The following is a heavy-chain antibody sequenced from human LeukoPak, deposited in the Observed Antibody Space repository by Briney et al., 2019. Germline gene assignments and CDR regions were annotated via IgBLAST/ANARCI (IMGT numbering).Heavy chain of an antibody. CDR3: ARGTDFWFDP. Sequence: PSETLSLTCTVSGGSISSDYWSWIRQPPGKGLEWIGYIYYSGSTNYNPSLKSRVTISVDTSKNQFSLKLSSVTAADTAVYYCARGTDFWFDPWGQGTLVTVSS. CDR2: IYYSGST. V-gene: IGHV4-59*01. J-gene: IGHJ5*02. D-gene: IGHD3-3*01. CDR1: GGSISSDY.